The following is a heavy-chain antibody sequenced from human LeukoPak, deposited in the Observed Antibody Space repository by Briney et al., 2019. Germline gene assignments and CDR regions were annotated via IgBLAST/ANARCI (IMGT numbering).Heavy chain of an antibody. CDR1: GDSVSSNSVA. Sequence: SQTLSLTCAISGDSVSSNSVAWNWIRQSPSRGLEWLGRTYYRSKWYNDYAVSVKSRITINPDTSKNQFSLHLNSVTPEDTAVYYCARTSAYSSSWTGSDYYYMDVWGKGTTVTVSS. D-gene: IGHD6-13*01. CDR3: ARTSAYSSSWTGSDYYYMDV. J-gene: IGHJ6*03. V-gene: IGHV6-1*01. CDR2: TYYRSKWYN.